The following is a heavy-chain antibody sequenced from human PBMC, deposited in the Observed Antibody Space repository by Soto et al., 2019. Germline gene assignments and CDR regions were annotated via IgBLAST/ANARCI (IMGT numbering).Heavy chain of an antibody. D-gene: IGHD4-4*01. J-gene: IGHJ4*02. V-gene: IGHV4-4*02. Sequence: QVQLQESGPGLVKPSGTLSLTCAVYGDSINNSNWWTWVRQPPGKGLEWIGEVFHSGDTNYNPSLKSRLTVSTDKARNQFSLKLNSVTAADTAVYYCATRAGTVTTWGQGILVTVSS. CDR1: GDSINNSNW. CDR2: VFHSGDT. CDR3: ATRAGTVTT.